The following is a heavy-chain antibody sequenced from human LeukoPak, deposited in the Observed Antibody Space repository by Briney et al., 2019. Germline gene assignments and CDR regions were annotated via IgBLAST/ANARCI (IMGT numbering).Heavy chain of an antibody. Sequence: AETQTLTCTVSGGSVSSGSDYWSWIRRPPGKGLEWIGYIYYSGSTNYNPSLMSRVTITVDRSKSQFSLKVSSVTAVDTAVYYCARGPDTAGRLTTSAFDVWGQRKSVSASS. CDR3: ARGPDTAGRLTTSAFDV. V-gene: IGHV4-61*01. J-gene: IGHJ3*01. D-gene: IGHD6-6*01. CDR1: GGSVSSGSDY. CDR2: IYYSGST.